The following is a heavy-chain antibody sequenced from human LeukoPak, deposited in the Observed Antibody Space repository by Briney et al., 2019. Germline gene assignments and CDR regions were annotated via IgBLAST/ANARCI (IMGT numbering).Heavy chain of an antibody. CDR2: IKQDGSEK. CDR3: ARDCSSTSCYRYRVDY. CDR1: GFTFSSYW. V-gene: IGHV3-7*01. J-gene: IGHJ4*02. D-gene: IGHD2-2*01. Sequence: GGSLRLSCAASGFTFSSYWMSWVRQAPGKGLEWVANIKQDGSEKYFVDSVKGRFTISRDNAKNSLYLQMNSLRAEDTAVYYCARDCSSTSCYRYRVDYWGQGTLVTVSS.